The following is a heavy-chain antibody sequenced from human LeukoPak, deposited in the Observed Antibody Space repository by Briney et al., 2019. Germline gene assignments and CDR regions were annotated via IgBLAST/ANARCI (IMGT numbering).Heavy chain of an antibody. CDR1: GYSFTSYW. V-gene: IGHV5-51*01. CDR3: ARQYNSGISGY. J-gene: IGHJ4*02. D-gene: IGHD3-22*01. Sequence: GESLKISCKGSGYSFTSYWIGWVRQMPGKGLEWMGLIYPGDSDTRYSPSFQGQVTISADKSMNTAYLQWSSLKASDTAMYYCARQYNSGISGYWGQGTLVIVSS. CDR2: IYPGDSDT.